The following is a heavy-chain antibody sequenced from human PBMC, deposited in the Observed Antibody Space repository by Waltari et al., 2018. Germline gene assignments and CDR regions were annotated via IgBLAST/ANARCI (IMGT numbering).Heavy chain of an antibody. J-gene: IGHJ4*02. CDR2: IKQDGSES. Sequence: EVQLVESGGGLVQPGGSLRLSCAAAGFTFSNFWMDWVRRAPGKGLEWVANIKQDGSESHYVDSVKGRFTISRDNAQNLLFLHMNSLRAEDTAVYYCSVSLNYWGQGSLVTVSS. CDR3: SVSLNY. V-gene: IGHV3-7*01. CDR1: GFTFSNFW.